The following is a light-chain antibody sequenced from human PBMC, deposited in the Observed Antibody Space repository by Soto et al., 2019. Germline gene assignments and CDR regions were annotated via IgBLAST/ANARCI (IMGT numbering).Light chain of an antibody. V-gene: IGKV1-5*01. CDR1: QSISSW. Sequence: EIQMTHSPSTLSASVGDRVTITCRASQSISSWLAWYQQKPGKAPKLLIYDASSLESGVPSRFSGSGSGTEFTLTISSLQPDDFATYYCQQYNSYPRTFGQGTKV. CDR3: QQYNSYPRT. CDR2: DAS. J-gene: IGKJ1*01.